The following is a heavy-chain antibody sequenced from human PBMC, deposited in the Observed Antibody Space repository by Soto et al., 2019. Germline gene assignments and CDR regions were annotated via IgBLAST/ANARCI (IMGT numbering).Heavy chain of an antibody. J-gene: IGHJ4*02. CDR2: ISSSSSYI. Sequence: PGWSLRLSCAASGFTFSSYSMNWVRQAPGKGLEWVSSISSSSSYIYYADSVKGRFTISRDNAKNSLYLQMNSLRAEDTAVYYCASRDVVVTYFDYWGQGTLGTVSS. V-gene: IGHV3-21*01. D-gene: IGHD2-21*02. CDR3: ASRDVVVTYFDY. CDR1: GFTFSSYS.